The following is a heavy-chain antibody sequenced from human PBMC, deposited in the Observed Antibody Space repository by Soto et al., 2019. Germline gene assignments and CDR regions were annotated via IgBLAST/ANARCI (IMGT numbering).Heavy chain of an antibody. D-gene: IGHD3-16*01. Sequence: ASVKVSCKASGYTFSDYDINWVRQAAGQGLEWMGWMNPYSGNTGYAQKFQGRVTMTTDTSITTAYLELSSLTFEDTAIYYCARGRFRRTWFERWGQGTLVHGSS. J-gene: IGHJ5*02. CDR2: MNPYSGNT. CDR1: GYTFSDYD. CDR3: ARGRFRRTWFER. V-gene: IGHV1-8*01.